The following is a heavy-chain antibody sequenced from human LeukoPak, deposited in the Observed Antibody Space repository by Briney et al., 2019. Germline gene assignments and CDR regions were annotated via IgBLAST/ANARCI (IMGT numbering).Heavy chain of an antibody. CDR1: GYTFTSYG. J-gene: IGHJ5*02. CDR3: ARVIGSYGDYWFDP. V-gene: IGHV1-18*01. D-gene: IGHD4-17*01. CDR2: ISAYNGNT. Sequence: ASVKVSCKASGYTFTSYGISWVRQAPGQGLEWMGWISAYNGNTNYAQKFQGRVTMTRNTSISTAYMELSSLRSEDTAVYYCARVIGSYGDYWFDPWGQGTLVTVSS.